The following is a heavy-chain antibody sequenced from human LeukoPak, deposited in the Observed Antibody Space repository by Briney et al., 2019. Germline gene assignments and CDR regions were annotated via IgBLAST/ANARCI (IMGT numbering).Heavy chain of an antibody. D-gene: IGHD3/OR15-3a*01. CDR2: IYHSGST. CDR3: ARGPSSFGPLPE. Sequence: SQTLSLTCTVSGGSISSGGYYWSWIRQPPGKGLEWIGYIYHSGSTYYNPSLKSRVTISVDRSKNQFSLKLSSVTAADTAVYYCARGPSSFGPLPEWGQGTLVTVSS. J-gene: IGHJ4*02. V-gene: IGHV4-30-2*01. CDR1: GGSISSGGYY.